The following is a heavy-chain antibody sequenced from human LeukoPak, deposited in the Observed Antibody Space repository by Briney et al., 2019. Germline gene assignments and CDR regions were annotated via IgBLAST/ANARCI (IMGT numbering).Heavy chain of an antibody. V-gene: IGHV3-23*01. CDR2: ISGSGGST. CDR1: GFIFDTHT. J-gene: IGHJ4*02. CDR3: AKGPVNCSSTSCRRKTEYYFDY. Sequence: GGSLRLSCTASGFIFDTHTLTWVRQAPGKGLEWVSAISGSGGSTYYADSVKGRFTISRDNSKNTLYLQMNSLRAEDTAVYYCAKGPVNCSSTSCRRKTEYYFDYWGQGTLVTVSS. D-gene: IGHD2-2*01.